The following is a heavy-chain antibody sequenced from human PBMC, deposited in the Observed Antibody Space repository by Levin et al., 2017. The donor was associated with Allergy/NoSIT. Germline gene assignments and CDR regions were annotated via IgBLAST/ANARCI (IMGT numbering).Heavy chain of an antibody. CDR3: AKAYFIAGLNWYFDL. CDR1: GFPFSNFA. J-gene: IGHJ2*01. D-gene: IGHD2-21*01. Sequence: GGSLRLSCAASGFPFSNFAMSWFRQAPGKGLEWVSTISAGGGSTHYADSVKGRFTISRDNSNNTLYLQMDSLTAADTAVYSCAKAYFIAGLNWYFDLWGRGTLVTVSS. V-gene: IGHV3-23*01. CDR2: ISAGGGST.